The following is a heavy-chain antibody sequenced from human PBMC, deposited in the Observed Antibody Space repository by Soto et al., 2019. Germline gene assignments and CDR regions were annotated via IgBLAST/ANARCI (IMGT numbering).Heavy chain of an antibody. V-gene: IGHV4-61*08. CDR3: ARDFAYFDS. Sequence: SETLSLTCTVSGGSVNNNAFSWTWIRQHPGKGPECIGHISSSGRASYSPSLKSRVSISMDTSKNQFPLNLDSVTAADTAVYFCARDFAYFDSWGQGTLVTVSS. CDR1: GGSVNNNAFS. J-gene: IGHJ4*02. D-gene: IGHD3-3*01. CDR2: ISSSGRA.